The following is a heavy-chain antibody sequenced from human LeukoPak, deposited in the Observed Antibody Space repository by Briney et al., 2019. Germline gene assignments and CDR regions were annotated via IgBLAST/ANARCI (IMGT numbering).Heavy chain of an antibody. CDR2: ISAYNGNT. CDR1: GYTFSSYG. Sequence: ASVKVSCKASGYTFSSYGISWVRQAPGQGLEWMGWISAYNGNTNYAQKLQGRVTMSTDTSTSTAYMELRSLRSDDTAVYYCARAPGTTFGVTSTRWGQGTLVTVSS. D-gene: IGHD3-3*01. CDR3: ARAPGTTFGVTSTR. J-gene: IGHJ4*02. V-gene: IGHV1-18*01.